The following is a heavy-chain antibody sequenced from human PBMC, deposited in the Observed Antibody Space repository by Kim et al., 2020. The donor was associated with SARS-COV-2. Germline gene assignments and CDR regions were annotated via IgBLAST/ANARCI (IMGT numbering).Heavy chain of an antibody. D-gene: IGHD4-17*01. CDR1: GYTFTSYA. CDR2: INAGNGNT. CDR3: ARVRTGTVTTHKFDY. Sequence: ASVKVSCKASGYTFTSYAMHWVRQAPGQRLEWMGWINAGNGNTKYSQKFQGRVTITRDTSASTAYMELSSLRSEDTAVYYCARVRTGTVTTHKFDYWGQGTLVTVSS. V-gene: IGHV1-3*01. J-gene: IGHJ4*02.